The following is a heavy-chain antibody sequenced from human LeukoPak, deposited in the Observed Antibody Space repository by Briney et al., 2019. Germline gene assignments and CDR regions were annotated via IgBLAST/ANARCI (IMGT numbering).Heavy chain of an antibody. CDR2: ISYDGSNK. CDR1: GFTFSSYG. D-gene: IGHD2-15*01. Sequence: GGSLRLSCAASGFTFSSYGMHWVRQAPGKGLEWVAVISYDGSNKYYADSVKGRFTISRDNSKNTLYLQMNSLRSEDTAVYYCARVTSTLAETATRGPLDYWGQGTLVTVSS. CDR3: ARVTSTLAETATRGPLDY. J-gene: IGHJ4*02. V-gene: IGHV3-30*03.